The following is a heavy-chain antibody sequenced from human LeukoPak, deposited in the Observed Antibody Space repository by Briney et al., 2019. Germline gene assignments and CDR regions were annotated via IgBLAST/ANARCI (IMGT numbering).Heavy chain of an antibody. Sequence: PGGSLRLSCAASGFTFSSYSMNWVRQAPGKGLEWLSYISSSSSTIYYADSVKGRFTISRDDAKNSLYLQMKRLRDEDTAVYYCAREAPGAHNHFDYWGQGTLVTVSS. D-gene: IGHD1-26*01. CDR3: AREAPGAHNHFDY. J-gene: IGHJ4*02. CDR2: ISSSSSTI. V-gene: IGHV3-48*02. CDR1: GFTFSSYS.